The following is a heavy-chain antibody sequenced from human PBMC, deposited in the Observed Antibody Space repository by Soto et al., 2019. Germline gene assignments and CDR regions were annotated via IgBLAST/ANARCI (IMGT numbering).Heavy chain of an antibody. CDR3: AKDTYDSSWSPNFLDS. Sequence: GGSLRLSCAASGFTFSSYAMGWVRQAPGKGLEWVSTIGGSGFSIYYADSVKRRFTISRDNSKNTLYLQMNSLRADDTALYYSAKDTYDSSWSPNFLDSWGQGNLVRVSS. CDR1: GFTFSSYA. CDR2: IGGSGFSI. D-gene: IGHD6-13*01. J-gene: IGHJ5*01. V-gene: IGHV3-23*01.